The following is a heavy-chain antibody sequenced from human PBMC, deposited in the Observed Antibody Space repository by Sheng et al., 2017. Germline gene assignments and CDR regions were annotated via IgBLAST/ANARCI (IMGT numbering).Heavy chain of an antibody. D-gene: IGHD2-2*02. Sequence: QVQLVESGGGVVQPGRSLRLSCVASGFTFSSYGMHWVRQAPGKGLEWVAVISYDGSNKYYADSVKGRFTISRDNSKNTLYLQMNSLRAEDTAVYYCAKDECSSTSCYMGGNDYWGQGTLV. V-gene: IGHV3-30*18. CDR1: GFTFSSYG. J-gene: IGHJ4*02. CDR3: AKDECSSTSCYMGGNDY. CDR2: ISYDGSNK.